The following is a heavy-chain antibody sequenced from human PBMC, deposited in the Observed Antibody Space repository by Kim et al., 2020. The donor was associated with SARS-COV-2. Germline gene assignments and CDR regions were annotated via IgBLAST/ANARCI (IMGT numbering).Heavy chain of an antibody. V-gene: IGHV3-33*01. CDR1: GFTFSSYG. D-gene: IGHD5-12*01. CDR3: ARGDWVVIVVTMHYYGMDG. J-gene: IGHJ6*02. CDR2: IWYDGSNK. Sequence: GGSLRLSCAASGFTFSSYGMHWVRQAPGKGLEWVAVIWYDGSNKYYADSVKGRFTISRDNSKNTLYLQINSLRAEDTAVYYCARGDWVVIVVTMHYYGMDGWGQGTTVTVSS.